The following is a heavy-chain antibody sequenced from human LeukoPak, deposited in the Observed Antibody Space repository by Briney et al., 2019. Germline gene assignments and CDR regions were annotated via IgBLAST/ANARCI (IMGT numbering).Heavy chain of an antibody. J-gene: IGHJ3*02. D-gene: IGHD6-19*01. CDR1: GFTFSTYA. CDR2: ILYDGTNK. CDR3: ARDDPYSSGWYIVFDI. V-gene: IGHV3-30-3*01. Sequence: GGSLRLSCAASGFTFSTYAMHWVRQAPGKGLEWVAIILYDGTNKYYADSVKGRFTISRDNSKNTLYLQMNSLRAEDTAVYYCARDDPYSSGWYIVFDIWGQGTMVTVSS.